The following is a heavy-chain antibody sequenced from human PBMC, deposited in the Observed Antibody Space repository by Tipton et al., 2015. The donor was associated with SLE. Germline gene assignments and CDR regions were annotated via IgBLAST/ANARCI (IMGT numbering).Heavy chain of an antibody. CDR3: ARSGSAAGCYYYYYYMDV. CDR2: ISSSSSYI. D-gene: IGHD6-13*01. CDR1: GFTFRNFE. Sequence: SLRLSCAASGFTFRNFEMNWVRQAPGKGLEWVSSISSSSSYIYYADSVKGRFTISRDNAKNSLYLQMNSLRAEDTAVYYCARSGSAAGCYYYYYYMDVWGKGTTVTVSS. J-gene: IGHJ6*03. V-gene: IGHV3-21*01.